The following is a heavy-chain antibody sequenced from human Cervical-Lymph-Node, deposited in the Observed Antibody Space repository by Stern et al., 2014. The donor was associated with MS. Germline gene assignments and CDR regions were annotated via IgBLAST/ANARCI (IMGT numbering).Heavy chain of an antibody. CDR2: IYPGHADT. CDR1: GFSFNSYW. J-gene: IGHJ4*02. D-gene: IGHD6-19*01. CDR3: ARWEVAADY. V-gene: IGHV5-51*03. Sequence: VQLVESGAEVKKPGASLKISCQCSGFSFNSYWICLVRQMPGQGLEWMEMIYPGHADTRSSPSCQGQVTMSVDKSISTAYLEWISLKASDTAMYYCARWEVAADYWGQGTLVTVSS.